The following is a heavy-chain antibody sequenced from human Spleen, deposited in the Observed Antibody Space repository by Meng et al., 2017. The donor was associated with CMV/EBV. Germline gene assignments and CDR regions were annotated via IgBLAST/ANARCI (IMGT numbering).Heavy chain of an antibody. Sequence: GESLKISCAASGFTFSGSAMHWVRQASGKGLEWVGRIRSKANSYETAYAASVKGRFTISRDDSENTAYLQMNSLKTEDTAVYYCSRQGFGGYDSLGYWGQGTLVTVSS. CDR3: SRQGFGGYDSLGY. D-gene: IGHD5-12*01. CDR2: IRSKANSYET. CDR1: GFTFSGSA. J-gene: IGHJ4*02. V-gene: IGHV3-73*01.